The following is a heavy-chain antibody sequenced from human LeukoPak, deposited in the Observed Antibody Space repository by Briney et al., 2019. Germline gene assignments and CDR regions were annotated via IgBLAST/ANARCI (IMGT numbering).Heavy chain of an antibody. J-gene: IGHJ5*02. D-gene: IGHD1-26*01. CDR1: GFTFSSYD. CDR2: IGTAGDT. V-gene: IGHV3-13*01. Sequence: PGGSLRLSCAASGFTFSSYDMHWVRQTTGKGLEWVSGIGTAGDTYYQESVKGRFTISRENAKNSLYLQMNSLRVGDTAVYYCARGRPRVGWFDPWGQGTLVTVSS. CDR3: ARGRPRVGWFDP.